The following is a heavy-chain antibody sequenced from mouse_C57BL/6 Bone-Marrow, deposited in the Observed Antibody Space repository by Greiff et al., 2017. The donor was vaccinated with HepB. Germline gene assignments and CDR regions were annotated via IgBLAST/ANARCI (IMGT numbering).Heavy chain of an antibody. CDR3: AREGLRRPFDY. Sequence: QVQLKESGAELVRPGTSVKMSCKASGYIFTNYWIGWAKQRPGHGLEWIGDIYPGGGYTNYNEKFKGKATLTADKSSSTAYMQFSSLTSEDSAIYYCAREGLRRPFDYWGQGTTLTVSS. CDR1: GYIFTNYW. D-gene: IGHD2-4*01. CDR2: IYPGGGYT. J-gene: IGHJ2*01. V-gene: IGHV1-63*01.